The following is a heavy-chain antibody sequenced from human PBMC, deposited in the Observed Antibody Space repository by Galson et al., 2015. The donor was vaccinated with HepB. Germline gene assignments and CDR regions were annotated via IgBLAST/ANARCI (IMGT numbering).Heavy chain of an antibody. CDR2: IYGNDDK. CDR3: AHRASSGYPNAFDI. Sequence: PALVKPTQTLTLTCTFSGFSLSTSGVGVGWIRQPPGKALEWLALIYGNDDKRYSPSLKSRLTITKDTSKNQVVLTMTNMDPVDTATYYYAHRASSGYPNAFDIWGQGTMVTVSS. CDR1: GFSLSTSGVG. J-gene: IGHJ3*02. V-gene: IGHV2-5*01. D-gene: IGHD5-12*01.